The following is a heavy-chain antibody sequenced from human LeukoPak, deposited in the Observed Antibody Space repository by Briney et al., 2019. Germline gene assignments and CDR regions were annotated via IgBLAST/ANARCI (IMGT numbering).Heavy chain of an antibody. Sequence: GGSLRLSCAASGFTFSSYWMSWVRQAPGEGREWVANIKQDGSEKYYVDSVKGRFTISRDNAKNSLYLQMNSLRAEDTAVYYCARDSYYYYYYYMDVWGKGTTVTVSS. V-gene: IGHV3-7*01. D-gene: IGHD3-10*01. J-gene: IGHJ6*03. CDR1: GFTFSSYW. CDR3: ARDSYYYYYYYMDV. CDR2: IKQDGSEK.